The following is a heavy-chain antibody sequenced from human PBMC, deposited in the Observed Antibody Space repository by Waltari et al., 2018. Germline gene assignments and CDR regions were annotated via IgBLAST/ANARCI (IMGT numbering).Heavy chain of an antibody. CDR1: GFTFTRYQ. J-gene: IGHJ4*02. D-gene: IGHD6-13*01. CDR3: ARDRRQQVFTD. CDR2: SSSDNIDL. V-gene: IGHV3-21*01. Sequence: EVHLAESGGGLVKPGGSLRLSCTASGFTFTRYQMNWVRQAPGKGLEWVSSSSSDNIDLYYADSVKGRFTISRDNAKNSLYLQMNSLRAEDTAVYYCARDRRQQVFTDWGQGTLVTVSS.